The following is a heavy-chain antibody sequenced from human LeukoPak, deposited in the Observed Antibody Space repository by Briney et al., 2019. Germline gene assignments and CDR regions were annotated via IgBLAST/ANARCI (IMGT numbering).Heavy chain of an antibody. CDR3: ASRPAGSTWYGVFDY. CDR2: VFYPRST. V-gene: IGHV4-59*11. J-gene: IGHJ4*02. Sequence: SETLSLTCTVSGGPIDRHYWSWIRQPPGKGLEWIGYVFYPRSTNYNPSLKSRVTMSLDTSRDQFSLRLTSVTAADTAIYYCASRPAGSTWYGVFDYWSQGTLVTVSS. D-gene: IGHD6-13*01. CDR1: GGPIDRHY.